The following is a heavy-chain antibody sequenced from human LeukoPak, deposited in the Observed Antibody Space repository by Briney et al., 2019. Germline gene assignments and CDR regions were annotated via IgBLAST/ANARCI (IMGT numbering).Heavy chain of an antibody. CDR1: GFNFGDYW. J-gene: IGHJ4*02. Sequence: GGSLRLSCPVSGFNFGDYWVHWVRQVPGKGLVWVSRIRTDWTTTTYADSVKGRFTTSRDDAKNTVYLQMNSLRAEDTAVYYCARELAAAGTALDYWGQGTLVTVSS. D-gene: IGHD6-13*01. CDR2: IRTDWTTT. CDR3: ARELAAAGTALDY. V-gene: IGHV3-74*01.